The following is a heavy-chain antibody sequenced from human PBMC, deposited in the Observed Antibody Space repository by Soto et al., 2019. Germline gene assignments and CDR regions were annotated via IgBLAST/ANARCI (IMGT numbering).Heavy chain of an antibody. V-gene: IGHV3-23*01. CDR2: ISGGGTST. D-gene: IGHD3-3*01. J-gene: IGHJ4*02. CDR3: AKALSQFFPFDY. CDR1: GFTFSSYA. Sequence: PGGSLRLSCAASGFTFSSYAMSWVRQAPGKGLEWVSAISGGGTSTYYSDSVKGRFSISRDNSKNTLYLQMNTLRAEDTAVYYCAKALSQFFPFDYWGQGTLVTVSS.